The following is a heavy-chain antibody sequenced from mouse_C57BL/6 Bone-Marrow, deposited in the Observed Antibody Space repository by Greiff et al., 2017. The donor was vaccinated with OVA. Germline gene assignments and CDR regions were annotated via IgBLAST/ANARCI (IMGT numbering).Heavy chain of an antibody. CDR1: GYTFTSYN. D-gene: IGHD1-1*01. CDR3: ARAEVTTVVVPFDY. V-gene: IGHV1-12*01. CDR2: IYPGNGDT. Sequence: QVQLKQSGAELVRPGASVKMSCKASGYTFTSYNMHWVKQTPRQGLEWIGAIYPGNGDTSYNQKFKGKATLTVDKSSSTAYMQLSSLTSEDSAVYFCARAEVTTVVVPFDYWGRGTTLTVSS. J-gene: IGHJ2*01.